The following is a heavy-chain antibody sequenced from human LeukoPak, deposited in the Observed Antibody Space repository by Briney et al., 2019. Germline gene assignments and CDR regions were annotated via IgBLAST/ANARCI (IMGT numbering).Heavy chain of an antibody. J-gene: IGHJ4*02. D-gene: IGHD6-13*01. CDR3: ARGTIAGLFDY. CDR1: GFTFSSYS. V-gene: IGHV3-48*01. Sequence: SGGSLRLSCAASGFTFSSYSMNWVRQAPGKGLEWVSYISSSSSTIYYADSVKGRFTISRDNAKNSLYLQMNSLRAEDTAVYYCARGTIAGLFDYWGQGTLVTVSS. CDR2: ISSSSSTI.